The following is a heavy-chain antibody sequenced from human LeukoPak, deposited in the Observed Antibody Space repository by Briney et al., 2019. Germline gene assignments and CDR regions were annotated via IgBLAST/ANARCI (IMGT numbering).Heavy chain of an antibody. CDR3: AKDLWFGEYTYHFDY. D-gene: IGHD3-10*01. Sequence: PGGSLRLSCAASGFTFSSYAMSWVRQAPGKGLEWVSAISGSGGSTYYADSVKGRFTISRDNSKNTLYLQMNSLRAEDTAVYYCAKDLWFGEYTYHFDYWGQGTLVTVSS. V-gene: IGHV3-23*01. CDR1: GFTFSSYA. CDR2: ISGSGGST. J-gene: IGHJ4*02.